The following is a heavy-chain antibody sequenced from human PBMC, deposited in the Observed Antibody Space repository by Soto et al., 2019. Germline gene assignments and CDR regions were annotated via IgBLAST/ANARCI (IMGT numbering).Heavy chain of an antibody. J-gene: IGHJ6*02. Sequence: EVQLVESGGGLVQPGGSLRLSCAASGFTSSNYWMHWVRQAPGKGLVCVSRIKSDGSSTSYADSVKGRFTISRDNAKNTLDLQMHGLRAEDMAVYYCARSVRSGSFPYYYYAMDVWGQGTTVTVSS. CDR3: ARSVRSGSFPYYYYAMDV. CDR2: IKSDGSST. D-gene: IGHD3-10*01. CDR1: GFTSSNYW. V-gene: IGHV3-74*01.